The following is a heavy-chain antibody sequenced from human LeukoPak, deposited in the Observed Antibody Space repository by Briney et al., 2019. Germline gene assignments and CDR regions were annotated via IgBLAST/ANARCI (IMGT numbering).Heavy chain of an antibody. CDR2: ISYSGST. CDR3: ARLNPPDYDYVWGSYRPYFDY. CDR1: GGSISSYF. Sequence: ETLSLTCTVSGGSISSYFWSWIRQPPGKGLEWIGYISYSGSTSYNPSLKSRVSISVDTSKNQFSLKLSSVTAADTAVYYCARLNPPDYDYVWGSYRPYFDYWGQGTLVTVSS. J-gene: IGHJ4*02. V-gene: IGHV4-59*08. D-gene: IGHD3-16*02.